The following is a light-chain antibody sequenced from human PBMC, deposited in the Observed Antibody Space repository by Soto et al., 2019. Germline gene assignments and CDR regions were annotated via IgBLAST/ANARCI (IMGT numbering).Light chain of an antibody. V-gene: IGKV1-5*01. CDR3: QQFNTSPWT. CDR1: QSISSW. J-gene: IGKJ1*01. CDR2: EAS. Sequence: DIQMTQSPSTLSASVGDRVTITCLASQSISSWLAWYQQKPGKAPKLLSYEASSLESGVPSRCSGSGSGTECTLTISSLKPVDVATYYCQQFNTSPWTFGQGTKVDI.